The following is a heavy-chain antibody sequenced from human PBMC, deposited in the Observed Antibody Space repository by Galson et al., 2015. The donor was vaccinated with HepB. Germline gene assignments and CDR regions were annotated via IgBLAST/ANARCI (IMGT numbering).Heavy chain of an antibody. CDR2: ISTYSGNT. Sequence: SVKVSCKASGYTFTSYGISWVRQAPGQGPEWMGWISTYSGNTNYAQKFQDRITMTTDTSTTTTYMEVRSLRSDDTAVYYCARGGRLGELSSSDYWGQGTLVTVSS. CDR3: ARGGRLGELSSSDY. D-gene: IGHD3-16*02. CDR1: GYTFTSYG. J-gene: IGHJ4*02. V-gene: IGHV1-18*01.